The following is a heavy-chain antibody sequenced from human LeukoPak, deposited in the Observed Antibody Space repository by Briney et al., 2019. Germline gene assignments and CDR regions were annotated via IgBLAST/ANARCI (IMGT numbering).Heavy chain of an antibody. Sequence: ASVKVSCKASGYTFTSYDINWVRQATGQGLEWMGWMNPNSGNTGYAQKFQGRVTITRNTSISTAYMELSSLRSEDTAVYYCARDSHDILTGYYRELDYWGQGTLVTVSS. J-gene: IGHJ4*02. D-gene: IGHD3-9*01. V-gene: IGHV1-8*03. CDR3: ARDSHDILTGYYRELDY. CDR1: GYTFTSYD. CDR2: MNPNSGNT.